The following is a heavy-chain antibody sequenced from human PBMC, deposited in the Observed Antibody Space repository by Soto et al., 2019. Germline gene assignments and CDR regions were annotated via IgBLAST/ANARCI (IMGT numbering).Heavy chain of an antibody. CDR1: GFSLSSCG. D-gene: IGHD1-26*01. CDR3: AEEQSSRYYRVVDH. J-gene: IGHJ4*02. Sequence: QVQVVESGGGVVQPGRSLRLSCAASGFSLSSCGMHWVRQAPGKGLEWVGVITYDGGSEHYADFVKGRFTISRDSSEKTVYLQMNSLRVEDSAVYYCAEEQSSRYYRVVDHWGQGTMVTVSS. CDR2: ITYDGGSE. V-gene: IGHV3-30*18.